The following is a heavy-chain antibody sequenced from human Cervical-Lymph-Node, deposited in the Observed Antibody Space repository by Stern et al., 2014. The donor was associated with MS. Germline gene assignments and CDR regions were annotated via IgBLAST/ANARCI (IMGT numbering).Heavy chain of an antibody. CDR1: GGTFNNYA. V-gene: IGHV1-69*01. CDR2: ITPILGTV. CDR3: ARDRSLGVTPFFDS. J-gene: IGHJ4*02. Sequence: QVQLVQSGAEVKKPGSSVTVSCKASGGTFNNYAIAWVRQAPGQGPEWMGGITPILGTVTYAKRFEGRVTITADDFSTTAYMELTSLRSEDTAVYYCARDRSLGVTPFFDSWGQGTLVTVSS.